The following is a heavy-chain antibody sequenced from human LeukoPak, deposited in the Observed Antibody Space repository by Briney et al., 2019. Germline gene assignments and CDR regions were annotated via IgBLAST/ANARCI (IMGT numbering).Heavy chain of an antibody. J-gene: IGHJ3*02. CDR1: GFTFDNYA. CDR3: ARDPVGSIAVAGEAFDI. D-gene: IGHD6-19*01. V-gene: IGHV3-9*01. CDR2: ISWNSGSM. Sequence: PGRSLRLSCAASGFTFDNYAMHWVRQAPGKGLEWVSGISWNSGSMGYADSVKGRFTISRDNSKNTLYLQMNSLRAEDTAVYYCARDPVGSIAVAGEAFDIWGQGTMVTVSS.